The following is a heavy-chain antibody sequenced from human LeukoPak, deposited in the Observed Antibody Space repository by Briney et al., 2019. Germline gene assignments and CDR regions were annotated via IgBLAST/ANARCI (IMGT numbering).Heavy chain of an antibody. CDR3: AKDTARYSYGLAVDY. J-gene: IGHJ4*02. Sequence: QPGRSLRLSCAASGFTFDDYAMHWVRQAPGKGLEWVSGISWNSGSIGYADSVKGRFTISRDNAKNSLYLQMNSLRAEDTALYYCAKDTARYSYGLAVDYWGQGTLVTVSS. CDR1: GFTFDDYA. D-gene: IGHD5-18*01. CDR2: ISWNSGSI. V-gene: IGHV3-9*01.